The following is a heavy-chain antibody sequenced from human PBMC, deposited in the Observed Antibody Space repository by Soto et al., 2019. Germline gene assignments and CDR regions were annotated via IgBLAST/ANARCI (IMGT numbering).Heavy chain of an antibody. V-gene: IGHV1-18*01. J-gene: IGHJ6*04. CDR2: ISAYNGNT. Sequence: ASVKVSCKASGYTFTSYGISWVRQAPGQGLEWMGWISAYNGNTNYAQKLQGRVTMTTDTSTSTAYMELRSLRSDDTAVYYCARVGYYYDSRGAPRYYYYGMDVWGKGTTVTV. CDR3: ARVGYYYDSRGAPRYYYYGMDV. D-gene: IGHD3-22*01. CDR1: GYTFTSYG.